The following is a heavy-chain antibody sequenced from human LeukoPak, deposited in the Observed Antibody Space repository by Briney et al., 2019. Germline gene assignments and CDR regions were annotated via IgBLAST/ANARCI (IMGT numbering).Heavy chain of an antibody. D-gene: IGHD5/OR15-5a*01. CDR1: GFTFSSYW. CDR2: INSDGSST. V-gene: IGHV3-74*01. CDR3: ARGRLGSTDDY. Sequence: GGSLRLSCATSGFTFSSYWMHWVRQAPGKGLVWVSRINSDGSSTSYADSVKGRFTISRDNAKNTLYLQMNSLRAEDTAVYYCARGRLGSTDDYWGQGTLVTVSS. J-gene: IGHJ4*02.